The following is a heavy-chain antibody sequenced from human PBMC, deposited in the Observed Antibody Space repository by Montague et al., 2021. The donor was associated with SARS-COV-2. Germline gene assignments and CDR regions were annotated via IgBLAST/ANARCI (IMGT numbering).Heavy chain of an antibody. CDR1: GDSISYFY. CDR3: ARGVFAAPGTFDY. J-gene: IGHJ4*02. Sequence: SETLSLTCTVSGDSISYFYWSWIRQPPGKGLEWIGRVSASGSTNXNPSLNSRVTMSVDTSKKQFSLRLSPVTAADTAVYYCARGVFAAPGTFDYWGQGTLVTVSS. D-gene: IGHD6-13*01. V-gene: IGHV4-4*07. CDR2: VSASGST.